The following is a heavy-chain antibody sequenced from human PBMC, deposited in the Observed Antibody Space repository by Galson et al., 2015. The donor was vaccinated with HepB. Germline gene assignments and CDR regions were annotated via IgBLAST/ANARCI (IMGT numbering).Heavy chain of an antibody. CDR2: ISYDGSNK. V-gene: IGHV3-30*04. D-gene: IGHD1-26*01. CDR3: ARGMGRMGAWRGFDY. CDR1: GFTFSSYA. J-gene: IGHJ4*02. Sequence: SLRLSCAASGFTFSSYAMHWVRQAPGKGLEWVAVISYDGSNKYYADSVKGRFTISRDNSKNTLYLQMNSLRAEDTAVYYCARGMGRMGAWRGFDYWGQGTLVTVSS.